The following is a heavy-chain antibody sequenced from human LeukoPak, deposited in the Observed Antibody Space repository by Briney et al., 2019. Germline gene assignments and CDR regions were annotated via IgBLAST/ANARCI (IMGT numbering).Heavy chain of an antibody. V-gene: IGHV4-34*01. CDR1: GGSFSGYY. Sequence: SETLSLTCAVYGGSFSGYYWSWIRQPPGKGLEWIGEINHSGSTNYNPSPKSRVTISVDTSKNQFSLKLSSVTAADTAVYYCARGDMATYYFDYWGQGTLVTVSS. CDR2: INHSGST. D-gene: IGHD5-12*01. CDR3: ARGDMATYYFDY. J-gene: IGHJ4*02.